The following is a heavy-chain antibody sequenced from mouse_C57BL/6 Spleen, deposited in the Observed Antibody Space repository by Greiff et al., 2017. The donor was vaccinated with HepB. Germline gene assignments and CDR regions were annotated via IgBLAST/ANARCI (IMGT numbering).Heavy chain of an antibody. Sequence: QVQLKQPGAELVMPGASVKLSCKASGYTFTSYWMHWVKQRPGQGLEWIGEIDPSDSYTNYNQKFKGKSTLTVDKSSSTAYMQLSSLTSEDSAVYYCARTPTVVAPMDYWGQGTSVTVSS. D-gene: IGHD1-1*01. V-gene: IGHV1-69*01. CDR1: GYTFTSYW. CDR3: ARTPTVVAPMDY. CDR2: IDPSDSYT. J-gene: IGHJ4*01.